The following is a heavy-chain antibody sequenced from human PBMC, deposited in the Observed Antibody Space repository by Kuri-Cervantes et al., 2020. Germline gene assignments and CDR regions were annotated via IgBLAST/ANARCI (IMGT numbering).Heavy chain of an antibody. D-gene: IGHD3-22*01. CDR2: ISYDGSNK. CDR1: GFTFRNYA. V-gene: IGHV3-30-3*01. CDR3: ASGGLYDTSNYFVRRFDY. J-gene: IGHJ4*02. Sequence: GESLKISCAASGFTFRNYAMHWVRQAPGKGLEWVAVISYDGSNKYYADSVKGRFTISRDNSKNTLYLQMNSLRAEDTAVYYCASGGLYDTSNYFVRRFDYWGQGTLVTVSS.